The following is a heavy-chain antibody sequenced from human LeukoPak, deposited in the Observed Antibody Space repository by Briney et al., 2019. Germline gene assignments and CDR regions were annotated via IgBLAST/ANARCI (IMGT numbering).Heavy chain of an antibody. CDR2: VSYDGSDK. Sequence: GGSLGLSCAASGITFSRYGMHWVRQAPGKGLEWVAVVSYDGSDKNYIESVKGRSIISRDNAKNSLYLQMNNLRAEDTAVYYCARNRGWQQFDYWGQGTLVTVSS. J-gene: IGHJ4*02. CDR1: GITFSRYG. D-gene: IGHD5-24*01. CDR3: ARNRGWQQFDY. V-gene: IGHV3-30*03.